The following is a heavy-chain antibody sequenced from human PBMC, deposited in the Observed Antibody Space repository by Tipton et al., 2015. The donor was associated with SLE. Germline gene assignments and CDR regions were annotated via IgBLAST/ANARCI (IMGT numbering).Heavy chain of an antibody. CDR2: IYPSDGST. J-gene: IGHJ3*02. V-gene: IGHV1-46*01. CDR3: ARDRSAFEI. Sequence: VQLVQSGAEVKKPGASVKLSCMASGYTFTTYYMHWVRQAPGQGLEWLGMIYPSDGSTSYAQKFQGRVTMTRDTSTSTIYMEVSSLRSEDTAVYYCARDRSAFEIWGQGTVVTVSS. CDR1: GYTFTTYY.